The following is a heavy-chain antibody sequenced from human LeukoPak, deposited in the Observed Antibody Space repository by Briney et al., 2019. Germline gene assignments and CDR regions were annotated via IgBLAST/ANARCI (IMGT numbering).Heavy chain of an antibody. D-gene: IGHD6-13*01. CDR3: ARGLGQQLVSPDYYYYYGMDV. CDR2: ISYDGSNK. V-gene: IGHV3-30-3*01. CDR1: GFTFSSYA. J-gene: IGHJ6*02. Sequence: PGGSLRLSCAASGFTFSSYAMHWVRQAPGKGLEWVAVISYDGSNKYYADSVKGRFTISRDNSKNTLYLQMNSLRAEDTAVYYCARGLGQQLVSPDYYYYYGMDVWGQGTTVTVSS.